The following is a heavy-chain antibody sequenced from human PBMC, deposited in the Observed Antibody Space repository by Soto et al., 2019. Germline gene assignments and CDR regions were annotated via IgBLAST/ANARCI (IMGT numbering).Heavy chain of an antibody. CDR2: ISPASTYI. V-gene: IGHV3-21*04. D-gene: IGHD2-15*01. Sequence: GGSLRLSCAASGLNFEKCSMNWVRQPPGKGPEWLASISPASTYIRYADSVKGRFTISRDNARNSLSLQMMSLRADDTAMYYCAADTGDIEVVPATTWGQGTLVTV. CDR3: AADTGDIEVVPATT. CDR1: GLNFEKCS. J-gene: IGHJ4*02.